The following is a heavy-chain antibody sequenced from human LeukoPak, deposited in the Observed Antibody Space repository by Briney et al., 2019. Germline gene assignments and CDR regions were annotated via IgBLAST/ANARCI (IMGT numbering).Heavy chain of an antibody. Sequence: GGSVRLSCAASGVIVSRNFMSWVRQAPGKGLQWVAIMYAGGTTDYSESVRGRFYISRDTSNNTLPLQMNSLRAEDTAVYYCARGSGSGWPLDRWGQGTLVTVSS. J-gene: IGHJ5*02. CDR3: ARGSGSGWPLDR. CDR2: MYAGGTT. V-gene: IGHV3-53*01. D-gene: IGHD6-19*01. CDR1: GVIVSRNF.